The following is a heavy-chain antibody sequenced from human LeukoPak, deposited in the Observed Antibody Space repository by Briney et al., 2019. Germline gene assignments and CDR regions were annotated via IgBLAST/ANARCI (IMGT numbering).Heavy chain of an antibody. CDR2: ISHSGST. CDR3: ARARGKAVAIFDY. Sequence: SETLSLTCAVYGGSFSGYYWSWIRQPPGKGLEWIGEISHSGSTNYNPSLKSRVTISVDTSKNQFSLKLSSVTAADTAVYYCARARGKAVAIFDYWGQGTLVTVSS. CDR1: GGSFSGYY. V-gene: IGHV4-34*01. J-gene: IGHJ4*02. D-gene: IGHD6-19*01.